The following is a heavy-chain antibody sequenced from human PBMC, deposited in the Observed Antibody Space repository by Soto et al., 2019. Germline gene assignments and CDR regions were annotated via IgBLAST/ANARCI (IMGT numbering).Heavy chain of an antibody. CDR2: ISGSGGST. Sequence: GSLRLSCAASGFTFSSYAMSWVRQAPGKGLEWVSAISGSGGSTYYADSVKGRFTISRDNSKNTLYLQMNSLRAEDTAVYYCAKAPYYDILTGFVFDYWGQGTLVTVSS. D-gene: IGHD3-9*01. V-gene: IGHV3-23*01. CDR1: GFTFSSYA. J-gene: IGHJ4*02. CDR3: AKAPYYDILTGFVFDY.